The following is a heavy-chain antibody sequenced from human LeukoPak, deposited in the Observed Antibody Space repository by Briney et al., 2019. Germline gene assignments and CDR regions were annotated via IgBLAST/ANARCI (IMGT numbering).Heavy chain of an antibody. D-gene: IGHD5/OR15-5a*01. J-gene: IGHJ4*02. Sequence: GGSLRLSCVVSGFIFDDLAMHWVRQAPGKGLEWVSGMSWKSVNIGYAGSVRGRFTISRDNAKNSVYLQMDSLRAEDTAVYYCSRDPTQYLRYGYFDHWGQGALVTVSS. CDR3: SRDPTQYLRYGYFDH. CDR2: MSWKSVNI. CDR1: GFIFDDLA. V-gene: IGHV3-9*01.